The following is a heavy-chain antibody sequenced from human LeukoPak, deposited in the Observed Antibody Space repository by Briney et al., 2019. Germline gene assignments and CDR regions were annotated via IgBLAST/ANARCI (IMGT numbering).Heavy chain of an antibody. D-gene: IGHD6-19*01. Sequence: ASVKVSCKASGYTFTSYDINWVRQATGQGLEWMGWMNPNSGNTGYAQKFQGRVTMTRNTSISTAYMELNNLRSEDTAVYYCARGSSSGWYSVVDYYYYGMDVWGQGTTVTVSS. J-gene: IGHJ6*02. CDR2: MNPNSGNT. CDR1: GYTFTSYD. CDR3: ARGSSSGWYSVVDYYYYGMDV. V-gene: IGHV1-8*01.